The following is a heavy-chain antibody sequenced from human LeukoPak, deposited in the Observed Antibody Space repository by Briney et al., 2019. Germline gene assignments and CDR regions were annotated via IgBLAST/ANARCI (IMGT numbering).Heavy chain of an antibody. CDR1: GGSISNYH. J-gene: IGHJ4*02. CDR2: FYYSGST. CDR3: ARGQGGNYYLNYFDY. V-gene: IGHV4-59*12. D-gene: IGHD1-26*01. Sequence: SETLSLTCTVSGGSISNYHWSWIRQPPGKGLEWIGHFYYSGSTNYNPSLRSRVTISVDTSRNQFSLRLTSVTAADTAVYYCARGQGGNYYLNYFDYWGQGALVTVSS.